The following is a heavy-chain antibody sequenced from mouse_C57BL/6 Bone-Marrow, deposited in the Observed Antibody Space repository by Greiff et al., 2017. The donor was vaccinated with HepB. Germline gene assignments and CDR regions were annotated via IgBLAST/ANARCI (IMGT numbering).Heavy chain of an antibody. CDR2: IDPEDGET. CDR1: GFNIKDYY. Sequence: VQLKESGAELVKPGASVKLSCTASGFNIKDYYMHWVKQRTEQGLEWIGRIDPEDGETKYAPKFQGKATITADTSSNTAYLQLSSLTSEDTAVYYCASLFYGSSYDWYFDVWGTGTTVTVSS. CDR3: ASLFYGSSYDWYFDV. V-gene: IGHV14-2*01. D-gene: IGHD1-1*01. J-gene: IGHJ1*03.